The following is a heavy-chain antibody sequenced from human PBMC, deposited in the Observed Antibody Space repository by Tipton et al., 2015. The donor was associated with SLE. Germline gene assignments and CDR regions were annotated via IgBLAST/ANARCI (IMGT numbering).Heavy chain of an antibody. CDR2: VLYSGTT. CDR3: ARQVVYDTSGYYYFDS. J-gene: IGHJ4*02. CDR1: GGSISSSSYY. D-gene: IGHD3-22*01. V-gene: IGHV4-39*01. Sequence: TLSLTCTVSGGSISSSSYYWDWIRQSPGKGLEWIGHVLYSGTTNYNPSLKSRVTISVDTSKSQFSLRLNSVTAADTAVYYCARQVVYDTSGYYYFDSWGQGTLVTVSS.